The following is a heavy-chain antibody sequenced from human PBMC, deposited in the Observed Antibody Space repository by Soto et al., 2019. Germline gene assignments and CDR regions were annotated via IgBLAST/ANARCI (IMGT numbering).Heavy chain of an antibody. V-gene: IGHV4-59*08. D-gene: IGHD2-2*01. CDR2: TYYSGST. J-gene: IGHJ5*02. Sequence: QVQLQESGPGLVKPSETLSLTCTVSGGSISSYYWSWIRQPPGKGLEWSGHTYYSGSTNYNPSLKGRAPTSVDPSKNQFPLMLSSVTAGGTAAYYCVRPHASWGQGTLVTVPS. CDR3: VRPHAS. CDR1: GGSISSYY.